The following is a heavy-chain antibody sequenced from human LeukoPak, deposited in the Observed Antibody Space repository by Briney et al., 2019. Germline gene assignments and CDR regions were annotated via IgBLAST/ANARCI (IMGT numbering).Heavy chain of an antibody. D-gene: IGHD3-10*01. CDR3: AREPRTNSGMYYFDD. V-gene: IGHV3-48*02. J-gene: IGHJ4*02. Sequence: GGSQRLCCAASGFTFSSDIMNWVRQAPGKGLEWVSYISSSSSTIYYADSVKGRFTISRDNAKNSLYLQMNSLRDEDTAVYYCAREPRTNSGMYYFDDWGQGTLVTVSS. CDR2: ISSSSSTI. CDR1: GFTFSSDI.